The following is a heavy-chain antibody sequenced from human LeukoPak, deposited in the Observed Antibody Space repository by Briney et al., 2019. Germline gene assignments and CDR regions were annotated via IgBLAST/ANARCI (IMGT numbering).Heavy chain of an antibody. CDR3: AKYSDSSGYFRVPHVFDF. J-gene: IGHJ4*02. CDR2: ISSSGSTI. Sequence: TGGSLRLSCAASGFTFSSYAMSWVRQAPGKGLEWVSYISSSGSTIYYADSVKGRFTISRDNAKNSLSLHMNSLRAEDTAVYYCAKYSDSSGYFRVPHVFDFWGQGTLVTVSS. D-gene: IGHD3-22*01. CDR1: GFTFSSYA. V-gene: IGHV3-48*04.